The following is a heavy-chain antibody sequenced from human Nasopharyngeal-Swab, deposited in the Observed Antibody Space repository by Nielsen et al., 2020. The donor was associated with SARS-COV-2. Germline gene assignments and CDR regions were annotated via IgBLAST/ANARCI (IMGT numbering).Heavy chain of an antibody. V-gene: IGHV3-7*01. CDR1: GFTFRSYW. CDR2: IKQDGSEK. J-gene: IGHJ5*02. Sequence: GESLKISCAASGFTFRSYWMSWVRQAPGKGLEWVANIKQDGSEKYYVDSVKGRFTISRDNAKNSLYLQMNSQRVEDTAVYYCAKDPGRYCSSTSCLNWFDPWGQGTLVTVSS. D-gene: IGHD2-2*01. CDR3: AKDPGRYCSSTSCLNWFDP.